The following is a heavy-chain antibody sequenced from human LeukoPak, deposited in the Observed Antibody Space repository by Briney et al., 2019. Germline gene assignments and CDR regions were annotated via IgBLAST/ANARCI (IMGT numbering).Heavy chain of an antibody. CDR3: ARVDGWSGILDY. J-gene: IGHJ4*02. CDR2: IYSSGSA. Sequence: SETLSLTCAVSGVSIRSHYWSWIRQAPGKGLEWMGFIYSSGSANYNPSLKSRLTISIDTSKNQFSLRLTSVTAADTAVYYCARVDGWSGILDYWGQGTLVTVSS. V-gene: IGHV4-59*11. D-gene: IGHD3-3*01. CDR1: GVSIRSHY.